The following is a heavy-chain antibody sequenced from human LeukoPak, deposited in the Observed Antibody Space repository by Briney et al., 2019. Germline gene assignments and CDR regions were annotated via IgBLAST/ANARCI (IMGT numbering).Heavy chain of an antibody. CDR2: INPSGGST. D-gene: IGHD6-13*01. J-gene: IGHJ4*02. V-gene: IGHV1-46*01. CDR3: ASTTKYSSSWYRG. Sequence: ASVKVSCKASGYTFTSYYMHWVRQAPGQGLEWMGIINPSGGSTSYAQKFQGRVTISVDTSKNQFSLKLSSVTAADTAVYYCASTTKYSSSWYRGWGQGTLVTVSS. CDR1: GYTFTSYY.